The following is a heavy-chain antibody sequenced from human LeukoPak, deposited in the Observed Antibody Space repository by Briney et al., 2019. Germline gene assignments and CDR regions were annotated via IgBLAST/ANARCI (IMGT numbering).Heavy chain of an antibody. V-gene: IGHV3-7*01. D-gene: IGHD3-3*01. J-gene: IGHJ4*02. CDR1: GSTFSSYS. CDR2: IKDSGIEK. CDR3: ARWRGAQSEFDY. Sequence: GSLRLSCAGSGSTFSSYSMGWVRQAPGKGLEWVANIKDSGIEKEYVDSVKGRFTISRDNAKNSLYLQMNSLRVEDTALYFCARWRGAQSEFDYWGQGTQVTVS.